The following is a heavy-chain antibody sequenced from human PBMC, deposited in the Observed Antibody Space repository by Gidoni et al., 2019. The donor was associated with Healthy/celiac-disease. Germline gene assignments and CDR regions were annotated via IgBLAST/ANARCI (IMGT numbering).Heavy chain of an antibody. CDR1: GFTFSSYA. CDR3: AKLGLIVVVPAAAFDY. D-gene: IGHD2-2*01. V-gene: IGHV3-23*01. CDR2: SSGSGGST. Sequence: EVQLLESGGGLVQPGGSLSLSCAASGFTFSSYAMSWVRQAPGKGLEWVSGSSGSGGSTYYADSVKGRFTIYRDNSKNTRYLQMNSLRAEDTAVYYWAKLGLIVVVPAAAFDYWGQGTLVTVSS. J-gene: IGHJ4*02.